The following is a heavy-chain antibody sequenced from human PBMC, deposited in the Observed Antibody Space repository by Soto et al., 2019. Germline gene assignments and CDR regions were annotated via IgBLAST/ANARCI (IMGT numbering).Heavy chain of an antibody. CDR1: GFTFSNYA. V-gene: IGHV3-23*01. J-gene: IGHJ5*02. D-gene: IGHD2-2*01. Sequence: GGSLRLSCAASGFTFSNYAMTWVRQGPGKWLEWVSAISGSGGSAYYADSVKGRFTISRDNSKNTLYLQMNSLRADDSGVYYCAKDPYSGVLVPVAIGFDPWGPGTLVTVS. CDR2: ISGSGGSA. CDR3: AKDPYSGVLVPVAIGFDP.